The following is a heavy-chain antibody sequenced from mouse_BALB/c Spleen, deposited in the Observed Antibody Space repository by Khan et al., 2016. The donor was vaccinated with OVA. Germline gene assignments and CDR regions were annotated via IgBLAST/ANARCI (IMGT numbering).Heavy chain of an antibody. Sequence: EVKLLESGGGLVKPGGSLKLSCAASGFAFSSYDMSWVRQTPEKRLEWVAYISSGGGSPYYPDTVKGRFTISRDNAKNTLYLQMSSLKSEDTAMYYCASSYYRYEADYWGQGTSFTVSS. CDR1: GFAFSSYD. J-gene: IGHJ4*01. CDR3: ASSYYRYEADY. D-gene: IGHD2-14*01. CDR2: ISSGGGSP. V-gene: IGHV5-12-1*01.